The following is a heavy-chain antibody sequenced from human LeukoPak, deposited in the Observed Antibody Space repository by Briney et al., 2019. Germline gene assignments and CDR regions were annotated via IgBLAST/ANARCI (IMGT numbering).Heavy chain of an antibody. V-gene: IGHV4-59*11. J-gene: IGHJ1*01. CDR2: IYSSGST. CDR1: GGSISNHY. Sequence: PSETLSLTCTVSGGSISNHYWSWIRQPPGKGLEWIGYIYSSGSTNYNPSLKSRVTISVDTSKNQSSLKLSSVTTADTAVYYCARGPWTEYFQYWGQGTLVTVSS. CDR3: ARGPWTEYFQY.